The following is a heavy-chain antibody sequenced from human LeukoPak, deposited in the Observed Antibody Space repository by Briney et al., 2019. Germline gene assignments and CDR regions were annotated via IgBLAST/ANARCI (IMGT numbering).Heavy chain of an antibody. J-gene: IGHJ4*02. Sequence: PSETLSLTCTVSGGSISSSSHYWGGSRQPRGKGGEWIGEIYHSGSTNYNPSLKSRLTISVHNSKNQFSLKLSSMTAADTAVYYCARAGWYTLDNWGQGTLVTVSS. CDR1: GGSISSSSHY. V-gene: IGHV4-39*07. CDR3: ARAGWYTLDN. CDR2: IYHSGST. D-gene: IGHD2-15*01.